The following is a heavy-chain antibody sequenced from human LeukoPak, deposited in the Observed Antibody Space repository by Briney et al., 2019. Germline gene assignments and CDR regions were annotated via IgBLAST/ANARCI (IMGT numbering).Heavy chain of an antibody. CDR2: INPNSGGT. J-gene: IGHJ4*02. V-gene: IGHV1-2*02. CDR3: ARSLKRWLSLYYFDY. D-gene: IGHD5-24*01. Sequence: VKVSCKASGYTFTGYYMHWVRQAPGQGLEWMGWINPNSGGTNYAQKFQGRVTMTRDTSISTAYMELSRLRSDDTAVYHCARSLKRWLSLYYFDYWGQGTLVTVSS. CDR1: GYTFTGYY.